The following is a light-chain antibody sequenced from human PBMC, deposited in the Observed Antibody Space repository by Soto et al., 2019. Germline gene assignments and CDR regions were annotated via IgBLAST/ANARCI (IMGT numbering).Light chain of an antibody. J-gene: IGLJ2*01. CDR3: SSYTSSKTLV. CDR1: GSDVGAYIY. V-gene: IGLV2-14*01. CDR2: EVS. Sequence: QSALTQPASVSGSPGQSIAISCTGTGSDVGAYIYVSWYQLHPGKAPKLIIYEVSNRPSGVSNRFSGSKSGNTASLTISGLQAEDEADYYCSSYTSSKTLVFGGGTKVTVL.